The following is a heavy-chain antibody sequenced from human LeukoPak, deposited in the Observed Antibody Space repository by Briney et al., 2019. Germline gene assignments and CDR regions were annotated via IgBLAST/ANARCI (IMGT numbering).Heavy chain of an antibody. CDR3: ARGGSGWYERPIDY. CDR2: IYYSGTT. V-gene: IGHV4-59*12. J-gene: IGHJ4*02. D-gene: IGHD6-19*01. Sequence: SETLSLTCTVSGGSITSYYWSWIRQPPGKGLEWIGYIYYSGTTNYNPAFKSRVTMSVDTSKNQFSLQLNSVTPEDTAVYYCARGGSGWYERPIDYWGPGALVTVSS. CDR1: GGSITSYY.